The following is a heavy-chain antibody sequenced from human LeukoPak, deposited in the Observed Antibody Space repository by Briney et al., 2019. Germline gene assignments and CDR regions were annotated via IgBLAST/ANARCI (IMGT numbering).Heavy chain of an antibody. J-gene: IGHJ4*02. D-gene: IGHD1-26*01. Sequence: PGGSLRLSCAASEFTFSAYWMHWVRQAPGKGLVWVSRIRGDGSMTNYADSVKGRFTISRDNSKNTLYLQMNSLRAEDTAVYYCAKDARWELPHFDYWGQGTLVTVSS. CDR3: AKDARWELPHFDY. CDR1: EFTFSAYW. CDR2: IRGDGSMT. V-gene: IGHV3-74*01.